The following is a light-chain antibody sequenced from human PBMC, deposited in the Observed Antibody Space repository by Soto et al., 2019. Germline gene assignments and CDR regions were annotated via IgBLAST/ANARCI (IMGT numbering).Light chain of an antibody. CDR1: SSDVGSYNL. Sequence: QSVLTQPASVSGSPGQSITISCTGTSSDVGSYNLVSWYQQHPGKAPKLMIYEGSKRPSGISNRFSGSKSGNTASLTISGLQAEDEAEYYSCSYADSSRIYVFGSGTKLTVL. J-gene: IGLJ1*01. CDR2: EGS. CDR3: CSYADSSRIYV. V-gene: IGLV2-23*01.